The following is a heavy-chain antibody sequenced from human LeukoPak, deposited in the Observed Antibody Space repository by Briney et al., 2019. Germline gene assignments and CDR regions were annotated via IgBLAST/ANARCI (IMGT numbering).Heavy chain of an antibody. CDR1: GGSFSGYY. J-gene: IGHJ5*02. D-gene: IGHD4-17*01. V-gene: IGHV4-34*01. CDR2: INHSGST. CDR3: ARGHATLDYGDYVNWFDP. Sequence: SETLSLTCAVYGGSFSGYYWSWIRQPPGKGLEWIGEINHSGSTSYNPSLKSRVTISVDTSKNQFSLKLSSVTAADTAVYYCARGHATLDYGDYVNWFDPWGQGTLVTVSS.